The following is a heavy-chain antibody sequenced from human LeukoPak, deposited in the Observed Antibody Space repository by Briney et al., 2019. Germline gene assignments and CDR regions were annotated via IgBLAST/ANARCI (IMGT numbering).Heavy chain of an antibody. CDR2: INHSGST. CDR1: GGSFSGCY. Sequence: PSETLSLTCAVYGGSFSGCYWSWIRQPPGKGLEWIGEINHSGSTNYNPSLKSRVTISVDTSKNQFSLKLTSVTAADTAVYYCARGTLKSPTRPRDYWGQRNLVTVSS. CDR3: ARGTLKSPTRPRDY. V-gene: IGHV4-34*01. J-gene: IGHJ4*02.